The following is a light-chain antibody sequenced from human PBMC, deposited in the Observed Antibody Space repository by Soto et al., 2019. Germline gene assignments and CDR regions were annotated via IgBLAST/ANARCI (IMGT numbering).Light chain of an antibody. CDR3: QQYNNWPPKQYT. J-gene: IGKJ2*01. Sequence: EIVMTQSPATLSVSPGERATLSCRASQSVSSNLAWYQHKPGQAPRLLIYGASTRATGIPARFSASGSGTEFSLISSLQSEDFAVYYCQQYNNWPPKQYTFGQGTKLEIK. V-gene: IGKV3-15*01. CDR2: GAS. CDR1: QSVSSN.